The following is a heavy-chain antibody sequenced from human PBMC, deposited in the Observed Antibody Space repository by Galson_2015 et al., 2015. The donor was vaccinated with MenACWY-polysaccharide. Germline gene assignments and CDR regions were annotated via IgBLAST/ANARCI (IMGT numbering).Heavy chain of an antibody. V-gene: IGHV3-11*01. J-gene: IGHJ6*02. CDR1: GFSLGAWY. Sequence: SLRLSCAASGFSLGAWYKSWIRQAPGKGLEWLSYISKSGDSIYYADSVKGRFTISRDNARNSLYLQVNSLEAEDTAIYYCARGHYGLDVWGQGTTVTVSS. CDR2: ISKSGDSI. CDR3: ARGHYGLDV.